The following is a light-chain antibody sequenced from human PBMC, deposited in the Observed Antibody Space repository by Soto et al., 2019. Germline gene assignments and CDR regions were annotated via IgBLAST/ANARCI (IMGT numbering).Light chain of an antibody. Sequence: EIVLTQSPGTLSFSPGERATLSCRASQSVSSSYLVWYQQRPGQPPRLLIYGTSNRAAGIPDRFTGTGSGTDFTLTIYRLEPEDSAVYYCQQYGSSALPFGGGTKVEIK. CDR3: QQYGSSALP. V-gene: IGKV3-20*01. J-gene: IGKJ4*01. CDR1: QSVSSSY. CDR2: GTS.